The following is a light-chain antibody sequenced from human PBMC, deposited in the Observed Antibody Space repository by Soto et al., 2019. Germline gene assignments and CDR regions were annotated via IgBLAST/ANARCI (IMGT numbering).Light chain of an antibody. J-gene: IGLJ2*01. CDR3: GSYTSTTLHVV. Sequence: QSALTRPASVSGSPGQSIAISCTGTSSDVGGYNYVSWYQQYPGEAPKLLIYDVSNRPSGISDRFSGSKSGNTASLTISGLQAEDEADYYCGSYTSTTLHVVFGGGTKLTVL. CDR2: DVS. CDR1: SSDVGGYNY. V-gene: IGLV2-14*01.